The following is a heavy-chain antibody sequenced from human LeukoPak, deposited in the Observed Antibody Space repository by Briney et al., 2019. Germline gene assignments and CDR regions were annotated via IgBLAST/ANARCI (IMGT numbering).Heavy chain of an antibody. CDR2: IYTSGST. J-gene: IGHJ5*02. CDR1: GGSISSYY. CDR3: ARVRKQYSSGWYEGFDP. D-gene: IGHD6-19*01. Sequence: SETLSLTCTVSGGSISSYYWSWIRQPAGKGLEWIGRIYTSGSTNYNPSLKSRVTMSVDTSKNQFSLKLSSVTAADTAVYYCARVRKQYSSGWYEGFDPWGQGTLVTVSP. V-gene: IGHV4-4*07.